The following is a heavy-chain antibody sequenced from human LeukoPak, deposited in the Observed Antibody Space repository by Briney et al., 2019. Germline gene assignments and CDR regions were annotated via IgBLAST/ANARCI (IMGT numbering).Heavy chain of an antibody. CDR3: ARRNSYGYSDWFDP. CDR1: GGSISSYY. D-gene: IGHD5-18*01. CDR2: IYHSGRT. Sequence: KPSETLSLTCTVSGGSISSYYWSWLRQPPGKGLEWIGYIYHSGRTNYNPSLKSRVTISVDTSKNQFSLKLSSVTAADTAVYYCARRNSYGYSDWFDPWGQGTLVTVSS. V-gene: IGHV4-59*08. J-gene: IGHJ5*02.